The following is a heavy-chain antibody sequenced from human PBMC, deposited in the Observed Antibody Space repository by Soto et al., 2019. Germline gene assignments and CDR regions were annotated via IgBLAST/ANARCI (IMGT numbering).Heavy chain of an antibody. CDR1: GYTFGHFY. CDR2: ISPHNRNT. Sequence: QVQLVQSGAEVKRPGDSVKVSCQASGYTFGHFYITWVRQAPGQGLEWMGAISPHNRNTNYAEKFRGRVTMTTDTSTNKAYMELRRLRSDDTAVYYCARDEGGYDILTGYYKAHHFDQWGQGALVTVSS. D-gene: IGHD3-9*01. CDR3: ARDEGGYDILTGYYKAHHFDQ. V-gene: IGHV1-18*01. J-gene: IGHJ4*02.